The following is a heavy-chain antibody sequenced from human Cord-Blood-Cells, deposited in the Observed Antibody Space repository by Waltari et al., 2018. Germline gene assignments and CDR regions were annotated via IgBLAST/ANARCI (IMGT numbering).Heavy chain of an antibody. J-gene: IGHJ4*02. V-gene: IGHV4-39*01. CDR1: VGSISSSSYY. CDR3: ARQSSYVDY. Sequence: QLQLQESGPGLVKPSEPLSLTCTVSVGSISSSSYYWGWIRQPPGKGLGWIGSIYYSGSTSYNPSLKIRSTISVEPSKNQCSLKLGSVTAADTAVYYCARQSSYVDYWGQGTLVTVSS. CDR2: IYYSGST.